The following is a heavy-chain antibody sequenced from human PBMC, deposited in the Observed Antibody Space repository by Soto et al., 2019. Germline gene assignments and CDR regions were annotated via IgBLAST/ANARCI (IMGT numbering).Heavy chain of an antibody. CDR2: ISSSSSYI. CDR3: ATPWGSTKPRRYSSGWHDAFDI. CDR1: GFTFSSYS. Sequence: EVQLVESGGGLVKPGGSLRLSCAASGFTFSSYSMNWVRQAPGKGLEWVSSISSSSSYIYYADSVKGRFTISRDNAKNSLYLQMNSLRAEDTALYYCATPWGSTKPRRYSSGWHDAFDIWGQGTMVTVSS. V-gene: IGHV3-21*01. D-gene: IGHD6-19*01. J-gene: IGHJ3*02.